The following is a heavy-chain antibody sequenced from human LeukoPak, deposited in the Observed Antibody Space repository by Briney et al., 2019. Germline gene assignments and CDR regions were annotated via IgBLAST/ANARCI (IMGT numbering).Heavy chain of an antibody. CDR3: ARTVGSSGWYRQLDY. J-gene: IGHJ4*02. V-gene: IGHV1-18*01. CDR1: GGTFSSYA. D-gene: IGHD6-19*01. Sequence: ASVKVSCKASGGTFSSYAISWVRQAPGEGLEWMGWISAYNGNTNYVQKLQGRVTMTTDTSTSTAYMELRSLRSDDTAVYYCARTVGSSGWYRQLDYWGQGTLVIVSS. CDR2: ISAYNGNT.